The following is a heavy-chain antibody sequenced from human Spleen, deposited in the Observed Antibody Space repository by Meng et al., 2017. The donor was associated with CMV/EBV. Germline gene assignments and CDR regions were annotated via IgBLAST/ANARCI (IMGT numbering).Heavy chain of an antibody. Sequence: EGGLLVAGGGLLKPGGSLRVCCAASGFTFSSYSMKWVRQAPGKGLKWVSSTSCSTTHIYYADSAKGRFPISRDNDKNSLYLEMTGLRADETGVYYCARDGYHWGQGTLVTVSS. V-gene: IGHV3-21*01. CDR3: ARDGYH. CDR2: TSCSTTHI. J-gene: IGHJ5*02. CDR1: GFTFSSYS.